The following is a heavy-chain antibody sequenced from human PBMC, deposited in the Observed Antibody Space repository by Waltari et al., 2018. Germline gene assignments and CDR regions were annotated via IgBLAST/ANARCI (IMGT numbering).Heavy chain of an antibody. Sequence: QVQLQESGPGLVKPSETLSLTCAVSGYSISSGYYWGWIRQPPGKGLEWIGSIYHSGSTYYNPSLKSRVTISVDTSKNQFSLKLSSVTAADTAVYYCARPWSASHYDAFDIWGQGTMVTVSS. J-gene: IGHJ3*02. D-gene: IGHD3-3*01. V-gene: IGHV4-38-2*01. CDR2: IYHSGST. CDR3: ARPWSASHYDAFDI. CDR1: GYSISSGYY.